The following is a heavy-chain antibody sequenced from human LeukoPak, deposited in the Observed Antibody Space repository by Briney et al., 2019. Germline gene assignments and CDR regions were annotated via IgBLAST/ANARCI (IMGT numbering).Heavy chain of an antibody. CDR1: GGSFSGYY. Sequence: SETLSLTCAVYGGSFSGYYWNWIRQSPGKGLEWIGEISHSGRTIYNPSLKSRVTISVDMSMNQFSLRLSSVTAADTAVYYCARLDDEVGIDYWGQGTLVTVS. CDR2: ISHSGRT. CDR3: ARLDDEVGIDY. J-gene: IGHJ4*02. V-gene: IGHV4-34*01. D-gene: IGHD1-26*01.